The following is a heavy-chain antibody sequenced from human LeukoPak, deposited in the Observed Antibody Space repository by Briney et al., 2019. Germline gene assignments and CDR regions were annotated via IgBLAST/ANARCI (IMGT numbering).Heavy chain of an antibody. V-gene: IGHV3-30*02. CDR2: IRYDGSNK. CDR3: ARGTLNIPGEHGAFDY. D-gene: IGHD1-14*01. J-gene: IGHJ4*02. Sequence: GGSLRLSCAASGFTFSSYGMHWVRQAPGKGLEWVAFIRYDGSNKYYADSVKGRFTISRDNAKNSLYLQMNSLRAEDTAVYYCARGTLNIPGEHGAFDYWGRGTLVTVSS. CDR1: GFTFSSYG.